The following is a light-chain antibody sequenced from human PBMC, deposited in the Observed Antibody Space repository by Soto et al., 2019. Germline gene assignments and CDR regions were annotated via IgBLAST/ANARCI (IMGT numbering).Light chain of an antibody. CDR2: KAS. V-gene: IGKV1-5*03. J-gene: IGKJ2*01. Sequence: DIQMTQSPSTLSASVGDRVTITCRASESISSWLAWYQQKPGKAPKLLIYKASSLESGVPSRFSGSGSGTEFTLTISSLQPDDFATYYCQQYNSYPYTFGQGTKLEIK. CDR3: QQYNSYPYT. CDR1: ESISSW.